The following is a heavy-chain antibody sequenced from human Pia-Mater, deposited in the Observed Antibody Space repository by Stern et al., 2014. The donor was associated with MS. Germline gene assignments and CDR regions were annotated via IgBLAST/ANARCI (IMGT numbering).Heavy chain of an antibody. CDR3: ANWDSLV. CDR1: GFPFSNYW. D-gene: IGHD1-7*01. CDR2: INIPENIT. V-gene: IGHV3-74*02. J-gene: IGHJ4*02. Sequence: EVQLVQSGGGLVQPGGSLRLSCAASGFPFSNYWMHWVRQAPGRGLVWLLRINIPENITTYADTAKGRFTIPRFNADNLLYLQLYSLRAEDTAVYYCANWDSLVWGRGTLVTVSS.